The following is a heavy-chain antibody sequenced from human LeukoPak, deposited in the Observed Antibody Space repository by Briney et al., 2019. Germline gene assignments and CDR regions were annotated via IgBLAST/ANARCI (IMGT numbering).Heavy chain of an antibody. Sequence: ASVKVSCKASGGTFSSYAFSWVRQAPGQGLQWMGGIIPILGTTNYAQQFQGRVTMTTDESTSTAFMELSSLRSEDTAIYYGATDDGSATMGFDSWGQGTLLTVSS. CDR3: ATDDGSATMGFDS. J-gene: IGHJ5*01. D-gene: IGHD1-26*01. CDR1: GGTFSSYA. CDR2: IIPILGTT. V-gene: IGHV1-69*05.